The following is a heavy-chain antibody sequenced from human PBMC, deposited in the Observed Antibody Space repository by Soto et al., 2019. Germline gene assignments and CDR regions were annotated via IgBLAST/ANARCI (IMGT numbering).Heavy chain of an antibody. D-gene: IGHD2-2*01. CDR2: INSDASHT. CDR3: GRDGHCITTSCSGNWFDP. Sequence: EVQLVESGGGLVQPGGSLRLSCAASGFTFSTYWMHWIRQVPGKGLEWVSRINSDASHTYYADSVKGRFAISRDNAKNTLQLEMNSLRAEDTAVYYCGRDGHCITTSCSGNWFDPWGQGTLVTVSS. CDR1: GFTFSTYW. V-gene: IGHV3-74*01. J-gene: IGHJ5*02.